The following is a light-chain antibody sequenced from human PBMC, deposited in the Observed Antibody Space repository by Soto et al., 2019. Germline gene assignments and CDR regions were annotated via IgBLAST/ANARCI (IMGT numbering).Light chain of an antibody. Sequence: DIQMTQSPSSLSASVGDRVSITCRASQGIANYLAWYQQKPGKAPKLLIYAASALQSGVPSRCSGSGSGTDFTLTINSLQPEDVASYYCQKYNSAPLTFGGGTRVEIK. CDR2: AAS. CDR3: QKYNSAPLT. V-gene: IGKV1-27*01. CDR1: QGIANY. J-gene: IGKJ4*01.